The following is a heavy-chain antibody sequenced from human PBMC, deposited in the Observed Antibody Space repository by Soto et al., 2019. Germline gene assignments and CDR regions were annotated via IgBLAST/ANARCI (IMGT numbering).Heavy chain of an antibody. CDR1: GFTFSSNW. V-gene: IGHV3-7*01. J-gene: IGHJ1*01. CDR3: AKAAC. Sequence: GGSLRLSCAASGFTFSSNWMSWVRQAPGQGLEWVANIKEDGSEKYYVDSVKGRFTISRDNAKNSLYLQMNSLRAEDTAVYYCAKAACWGQGTLVTVSS. CDR2: IKEDGSEK.